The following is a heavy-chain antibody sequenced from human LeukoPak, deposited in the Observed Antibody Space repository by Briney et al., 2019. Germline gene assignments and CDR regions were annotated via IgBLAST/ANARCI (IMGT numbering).Heavy chain of an antibody. CDR2: IYHSGTT. CDR1: GGSFITGPIISGAHY. J-gene: IGHJ4*02. Sequence: PSETLSLTCSVSGGSFITGPIISGAHYWSWIRQAPGKGLEWIGYIYHSGTTYYNPSLKSRVTISVDTSKNQFSLKLSSVTAADTAVYYCARRALWFGEPYYFDYWGQGTLVTVSS. CDR3: ARRALWFGEPYYFDY. D-gene: IGHD3-10*01. V-gene: IGHV4-30-2*01.